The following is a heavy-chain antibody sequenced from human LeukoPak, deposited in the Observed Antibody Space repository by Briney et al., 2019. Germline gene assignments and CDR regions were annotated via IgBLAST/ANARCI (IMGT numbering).Heavy chain of an antibody. Sequence: PGGSLRLSRAASGFTFDDYAMHWVRQTPGKGLEWVSLISWDGDSTSYADSVKGRFSISRDNSKSSLYLQMNSLRPEDTALYYCAKDMIYRDAGSYLGGLIDYWGQGTLVTVSS. CDR1: GFTFDDYA. CDR3: AKDMIYRDAGSYLGGLIDY. J-gene: IGHJ4*02. CDR2: ISWDGDST. V-gene: IGHV3-43D*03. D-gene: IGHD3-10*01.